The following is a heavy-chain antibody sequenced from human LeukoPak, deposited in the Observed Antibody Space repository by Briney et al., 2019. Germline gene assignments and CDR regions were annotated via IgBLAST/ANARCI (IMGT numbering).Heavy chain of an antibody. D-gene: IGHD5-18*01. CDR3: ARALVDTATGLFDY. CDR1: GGTFSNYA. J-gene: IGHJ4*02. CDR2: IIPIFDTA. Sequence: SVKVSCKASGGTFSNYAISWVRQAPGQGREWMGGIIPIFDTANYAQKFQGRVTITADESTSSAYMELSSLRSEDTAVYYCARALVDTATGLFDYWGQGTLVTVSS. V-gene: IGHV1-69*13.